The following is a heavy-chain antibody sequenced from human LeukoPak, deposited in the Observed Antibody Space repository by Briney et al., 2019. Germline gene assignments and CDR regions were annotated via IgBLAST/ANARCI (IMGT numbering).Heavy chain of an antibody. J-gene: IGHJ4*02. CDR2: ISDSGGRT. V-gene: IGHV3-23*01. Sequence: PGGSLRLSCAAPGFTFSPYAMNRVRPAPGKGLEWVSAISDSGGRTYYADSVRGRFAISRDSSKNTLYLQMNSLRAEDTAVYYCAKRGNYYSFDYWGQGTLVTVSS. CDR1: GFTFSPYA. CDR3: AKRGNYYSFDY. D-gene: IGHD1-26*01.